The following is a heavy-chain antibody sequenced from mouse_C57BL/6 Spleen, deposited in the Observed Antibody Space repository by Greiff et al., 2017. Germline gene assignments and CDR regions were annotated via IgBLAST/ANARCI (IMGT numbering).Heavy chain of an antibody. D-gene: IGHD3-3*01. J-gene: IGHJ2*01. V-gene: IGHV1-78*01. CDR3: ARYRAFYFAH. Sequence: QVQLKESDAELVKPGASVKISCKVSGYNFNDHTIHWMKQRPEQGLEWIGYVYPRDGSTKYNEMFKGKATLTADKSSSTAYMQLTSLTSEDAAVYFCARYRAFYFAHWGQGTTLTVSS. CDR2: VYPRDGST. CDR1: GYNFNDHT.